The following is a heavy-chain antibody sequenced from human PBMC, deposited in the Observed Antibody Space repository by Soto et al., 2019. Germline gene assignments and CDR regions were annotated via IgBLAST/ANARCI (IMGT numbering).Heavy chain of an antibody. CDR1: GLGFNYAW. CDR3: TTVRVLNYFDY. Sequence: PGGSLRLSCAASGLGFNYAWMSWVRQAPGKGLEWVGRIKSTIDGGTTDYAAPVKGRFTISRDDSKKTLYLQMNSLKIEDTAVYYCTTVRVLNYFDYWGQGSLVTVSS. J-gene: IGHJ4*01. V-gene: IGHV3-15*01. D-gene: IGHD1-1*01. CDR2: IKSTIDGGTT.